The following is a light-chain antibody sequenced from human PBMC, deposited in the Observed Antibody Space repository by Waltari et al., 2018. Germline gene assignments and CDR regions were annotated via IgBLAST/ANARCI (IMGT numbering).Light chain of an antibody. J-gene: IGKJ1*01. CDR2: RVS. V-gene: IGKV2-30*02. CDR3: RQGTSWPWT. Sequence: VVLTQSPPPLPVTLALLASISCRSSHSLVHRDGNTYLLWFHQMKGQSPRRLFYRVSRRDSGVPERFSGSGSGTDFTVKITRVEDEDVGIYCCRQGTSWPWTFGQGTKVDIK. CDR1: HSLVHRDGNTY.